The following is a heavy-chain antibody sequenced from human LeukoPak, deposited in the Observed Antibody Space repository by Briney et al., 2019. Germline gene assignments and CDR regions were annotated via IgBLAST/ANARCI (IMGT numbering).Heavy chain of an antibody. Sequence: GGSLRLSCAASGFTFSYHWMTWVRQAPGKGLEWVSVISGSDGSTYYADSVKGRFTISRDNSKNTLYLQMNSLRAEDTAVYYCANAYSSGWYYFDYWGQGTLVTVSS. J-gene: IGHJ4*02. CDR1: GFTFSYHW. CDR3: ANAYSSGWYYFDY. D-gene: IGHD6-19*01. V-gene: IGHV3-23*01. CDR2: ISGSDGST.